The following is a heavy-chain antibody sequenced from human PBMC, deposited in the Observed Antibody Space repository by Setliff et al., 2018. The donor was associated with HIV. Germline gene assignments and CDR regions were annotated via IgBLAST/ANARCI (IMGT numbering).Heavy chain of an antibody. V-gene: IGHV4-4*09. Sequence: SETLSLTCTVSGDSIKSHHWSWTRQPAGKGLEWLAYTDASGDTNYNPSLRGRVIISLDTSNNQFSLNLNSVTAADTAVYYCVRQLDYTNGRYFDYWGPGTLVTVSS. J-gene: IGHJ4*02. CDR3: VRQLDYTNGRYFDY. CDR1: GDSIKSHH. CDR2: TDASGDT. D-gene: IGHD4-4*01.